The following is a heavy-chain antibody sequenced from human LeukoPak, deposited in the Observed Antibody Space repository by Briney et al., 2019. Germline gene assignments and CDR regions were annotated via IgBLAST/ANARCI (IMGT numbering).Heavy chain of an antibody. CDR1: GGSFSGYY. V-gene: IGHV4-34*01. CDR2: INHSGST. D-gene: IGHD4-23*01. CDR3: AREDYGGRFGY. J-gene: IGHJ4*02. Sequence: SETLSLTCAVYGGSFSGYYWSWIRQPPGKGLQWIGEINHSGSTNYNPSLKSRVTTSVDTSKNQFSLRLSSVTAADTAVYYCAREDYGGRFGYWGQGTLVTVSS.